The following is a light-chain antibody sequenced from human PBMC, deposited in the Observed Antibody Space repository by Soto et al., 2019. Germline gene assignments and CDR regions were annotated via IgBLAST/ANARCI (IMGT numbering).Light chain of an antibody. Sequence: QSVLTQPASASGSPGQSVTISCSGTNCDIGAFNYVSCYQHPPGKAPKVIFFDVSHRPSGVSRRFSGSKSGNSASLTISGLQPEDEADYHCTAYKGGNTDGIFGGGTKLTVL. V-gene: IGLV2-14*03. J-gene: IGLJ2*01. CDR3: TAYKGGNTDGI. CDR2: DVS. CDR1: NCDIGAFNY.